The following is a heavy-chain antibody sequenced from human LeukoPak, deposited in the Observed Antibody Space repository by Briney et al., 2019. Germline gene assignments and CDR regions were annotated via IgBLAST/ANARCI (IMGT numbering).Heavy chain of an antibody. J-gene: IGHJ6*03. V-gene: IGHV3-7*01. Sequence: PGGSLRLSCAASGFTFSSLWMSWVRQAPGKGLEWVANIKQDGGEKYYVDSVKGRFTISRDNAKNSLYLQMNSLRAQDTAVYYCARSSGYCSSFSCYYYYLDAWGKGTTVTVSS. CDR1: GFTFSSLW. D-gene: IGHD2-2*03. CDR3: ARSSGYCSSFSCYYYYLDA. CDR2: IKQDGGEK.